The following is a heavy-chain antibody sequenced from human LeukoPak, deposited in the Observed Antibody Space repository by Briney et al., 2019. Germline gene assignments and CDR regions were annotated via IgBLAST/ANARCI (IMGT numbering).Heavy chain of an antibody. V-gene: IGHV4-34*01. CDR3: ARLLPYSHRAFDY. J-gene: IGHJ4*02. Sequence: SETLSLTCAVYGGSFSGYYWSWIRQPPGKGLEWIGEINHSGSTNYNPSLKSRVTISVDTSKNQFSLKLSSVTAADTAVYYCARLLPYSHRAFDYWGQGTLVTVSS. CDR2: INHSGST. CDR1: GGSFSGYY. D-gene: IGHD6-13*01.